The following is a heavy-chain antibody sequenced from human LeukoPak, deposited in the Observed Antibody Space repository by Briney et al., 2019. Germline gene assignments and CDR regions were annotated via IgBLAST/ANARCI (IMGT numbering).Heavy chain of an antibody. CDR3: ARDYYDSSGYYSWFDP. V-gene: IGHV1-18*01. J-gene: IGHJ5*02. Sequence: ASVKVSCKASGYTFTSYGISWVRQAPGQGLEWMGWISAYNGNTNYAQKLQGRVTMTTDTSTSTAYMELRSLRSDDTAVYYCARDYYDSSGYYSWFDPWGQGTLVTVSS. CDR2: ISAYNGNT. D-gene: IGHD3-22*01. CDR1: GYTFTSYG.